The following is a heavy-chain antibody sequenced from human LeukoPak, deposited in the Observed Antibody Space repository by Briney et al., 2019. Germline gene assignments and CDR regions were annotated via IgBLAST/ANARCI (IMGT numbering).Heavy chain of an antibody. Sequence: ASVTVSCKASGYTFTSYYIFWVRQAPGQGLEWMGIINPRTGSTSYSQKFQGRVTMTRDMSTSTVYMELSSLRSEDTALYYCARNGSWGQGTLVTVSS. CDR3: ARNGS. J-gene: IGHJ4*02. CDR2: INPRTGST. V-gene: IGHV1-46*01. CDR1: GYTFTSYY.